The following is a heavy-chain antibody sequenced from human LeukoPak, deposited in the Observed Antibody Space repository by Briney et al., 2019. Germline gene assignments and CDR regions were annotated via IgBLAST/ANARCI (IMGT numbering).Heavy chain of an antibody. CDR1: GFTFSSYS. CDR2: ISSSSSYI. Sequence: GGSLRPSCAASGFTFSSYSMNWVRQAPGKGLEWVSSISSSSSYIYYADSVKGRFTISRDNAKNSLYLQMNSLRAEDTAVYYCARDGAITMVRGVLYYFDYWGQGTLVTVSS. CDR3: ARDGAITMVRGVLYYFDY. D-gene: IGHD3-10*01. J-gene: IGHJ4*02. V-gene: IGHV3-21*01.